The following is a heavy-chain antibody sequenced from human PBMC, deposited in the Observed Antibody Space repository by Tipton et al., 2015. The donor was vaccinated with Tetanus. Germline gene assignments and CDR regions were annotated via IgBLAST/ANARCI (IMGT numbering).Heavy chain of an antibody. CDR2: IKEDGSEK. Sequence: SLRLSCAASGFSFSSYWMTWVRQAPGKGLEWVANIKEDGSEKNYVDAVKGRFTISRDNAKTSLYLQMSSLRAEDTAVYYCVRDPPSSGFAFESWGQGALVTVSS. CDR3: VRDPPSSGFAFES. J-gene: IGHJ4*02. V-gene: IGHV3-7*01. D-gene: IGHD6-19*01. CDR1: GFSFSSYW.